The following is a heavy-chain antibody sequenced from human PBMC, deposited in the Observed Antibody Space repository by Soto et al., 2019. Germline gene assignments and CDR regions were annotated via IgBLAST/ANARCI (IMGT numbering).Heavy chain of an antibody. D-gene: IGHD3-10*01. CDR3: AKIRPRSTIYYYYGMDV. V-gene: IGHV3-30*18. Sequence: ESGGGVVQPGRSLRLSCAASGFTFSSYGIHWVRQAPGKGLEWVAVISYEGSNKYYADSVKGRFTISRDNSKNTLFLQMNSLRAEDTAVYYCAKIRPRSTIYYYYGMDVWGQGTTVTVSS. J-gene: IGHJ6*02. CDR2: ISYEGSNK. CDR1: GFTFSSYG.